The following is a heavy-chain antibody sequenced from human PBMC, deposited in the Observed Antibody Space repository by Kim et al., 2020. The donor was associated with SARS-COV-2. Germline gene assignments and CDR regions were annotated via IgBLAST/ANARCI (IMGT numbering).Heavy chain of an antibody. V-gene: IGHV6-1*01. Sequence: SQTLSLTCAISGDSVSSNSAAWNWIRQSPSRGLEWLGRTYYRSKWYNDYAVSVKSRITINPDTSKNQFSLQLNSVTPEDTAVYYCARGLTVRLNCSSTSCPKTPKYYYYGMDVWGQGTTVTVSS. J-gene: IGHJ6*02. CDR1: GDSVSSNSAA. D-gene: IGHD2-2*01. CDR3: ARGLTVRLNCSSTSCPKTPKYYYYGMDV. CDR2: TYYRSKWYN.